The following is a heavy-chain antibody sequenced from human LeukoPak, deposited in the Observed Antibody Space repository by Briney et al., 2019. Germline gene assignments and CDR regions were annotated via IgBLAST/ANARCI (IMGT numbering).Heavy chain of an antibody. V-gene: IGHV3-23*01. Sequence: GRSLRLSCAGSGFTFRFYAMTWVRQAPGKGLEWVSGITGDASVTYDADSVKGRFNISRDNSKNTLYLQLNSLRVEDTAVYYCAKAYSTSLYGDAFHIWSQGTMVTVSP. D-gene: IGHD6-13*01. J-gene: IGHJ3*02. CDR3: AKAYSTSLYGDAFHI. CDR2: ITGDASVT. CDR1: GFTFRFYA.